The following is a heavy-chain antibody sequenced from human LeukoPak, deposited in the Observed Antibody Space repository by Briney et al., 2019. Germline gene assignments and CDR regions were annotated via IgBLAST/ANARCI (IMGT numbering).Heavy chain of an antibody. CDR1: GYTFTSYA. CDR3: ARGPYSSGWTVVVGGYYYYYGMDV. D-gene: IGHD6-19*01. J-gene: IGHJ6*02. Sequence: ASVKVSCKASGYTFTSYAMNWVRQAPGQGLEWMGWINTNTGNPTYAQGFTGRFVFSLDTSVSTGYLQISSLKAEDTAVYYCARGPYSSGWTVVVGGYYYYYGMDVWGQGTTVTVSS. V-gene: IGHV7-4-1*02. CDR2: INTNTGNP.